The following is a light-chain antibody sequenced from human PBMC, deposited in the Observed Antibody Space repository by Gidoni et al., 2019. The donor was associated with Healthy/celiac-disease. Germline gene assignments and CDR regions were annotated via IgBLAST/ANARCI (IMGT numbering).Light chain of an antibody. J-gene: IGKJ1*01. CDR2: KTS. CDR3: QQYNSYPTWT. V-gene: IGKV1-5*03. Sequence: DIQMTQPPSTLSASVGDRVTITCRASQSISSYLAWYQQKPGKAPKLLIYKTSTLETGVPSRFSGSGSGKEFTLTISRLQPDDFATYYCQQYNSYPTWTFGQGTKVEIK. CDR1: QSISSY.